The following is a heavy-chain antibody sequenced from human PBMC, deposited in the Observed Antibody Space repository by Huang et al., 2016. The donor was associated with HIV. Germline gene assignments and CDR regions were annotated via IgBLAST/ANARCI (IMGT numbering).Heavy chain of an antibody. V-gene: IGHV3-74*01. J-gene: IGHJ4*02. Sequence: EVQLVESGGGLVQPGGSLRLSCAASGFSISSYWMHWVRQAPGKGLVWVSRINRDGSGTSYTDSVKGRFTISRDNAKNTLYLQMTSLRAEDTAVYYCARDPRIQSWLNFFDYWGQGTLVSVSS. D-gene: IGHD3-22*01. CDR3: ARDPRIQSWLNFFDY. CDR2: INRDGSGT. CDR1: GFSISSYW.